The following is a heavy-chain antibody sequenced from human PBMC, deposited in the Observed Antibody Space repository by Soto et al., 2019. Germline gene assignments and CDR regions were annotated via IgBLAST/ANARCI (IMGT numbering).Heavy chain of an antibody. D-gene: IGHD6-19*01. J-gene: IGHJ5*02. CDR1: GFSLRTSGVG. CDR2: IYWNDDK. CDR3: AKSGSSGWYGWFDP. V-gene: IGHV2-5*01. Sequence: SGPRLVNPTQTLTLTCIFSGFSLRTSGVGVGWTRQPPGKALEWLGFIYWNDDKRYSPSLKSRLTITKDTSKNQVVLTMTNMDPVDTATYYCAKSGSSGWYGWFDPWGQGTLVTVSS.